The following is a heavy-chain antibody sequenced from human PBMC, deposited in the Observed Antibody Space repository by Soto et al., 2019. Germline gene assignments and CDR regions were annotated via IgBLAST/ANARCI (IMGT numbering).Heavy chain of an antibody. D-gene: IGHD1-26*01. J-gene: IGHJ4*02. CDR3: ARGGDYLDY. CDR2: INCYNGNT. Sequence: ASVKVSCKASGYTFINNGISWVRQAPGQGLEWMGWINCYNGNTKYAQMFQGRVTMTKDTSTSTVYMEMRSLRSDDTAVYYCARGGDYLDYRGQGTLVTVSS. V-gene: IGHV1-18*01. CDR1: GYTFINNG.